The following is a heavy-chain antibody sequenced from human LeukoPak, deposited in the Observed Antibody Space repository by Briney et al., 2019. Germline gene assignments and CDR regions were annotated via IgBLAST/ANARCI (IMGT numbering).Heavy chain of an antibody. V-gene: IGHV3-21*01. D-gene: IGHD2-2*01. CDR1: GFTFSSYS. Sequence: GGSLRLSCAASGFTFSSYSMNWVRQAPGKGLEWVSSISSSSSYIYYADSVKGRFTISRDNAKNSLYLQMNSLRAEDTAVYYCARDIVVVPATLGYWGRGTLVTVSS. CDR2: ISSSSSYI. J-gene: IGHJ4*02. CDR3: ARDIVVVPATLGY.